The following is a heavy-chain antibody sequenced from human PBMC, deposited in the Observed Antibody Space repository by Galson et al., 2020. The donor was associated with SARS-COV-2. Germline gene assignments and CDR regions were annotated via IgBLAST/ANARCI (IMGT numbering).Heavy chain of an antibody. CDR3: ARESMWFGELSDH. CDR2: IHQDGSET. V-gene: IGHV3-7*03. J-gene: IGHJ4*02. CDR1: GFTFSHYW. D-gene: IGHD3-10*01. Sequence: TGGSLRLSCAASGFTFSHYWMSWVRQAPGKGLEWVANIHQDGSETYYVESVKGRFTISRDNARGSLFLQMNSLRGEDTAMYYCARESMWFGELSDHWGQGTPVTVSS.